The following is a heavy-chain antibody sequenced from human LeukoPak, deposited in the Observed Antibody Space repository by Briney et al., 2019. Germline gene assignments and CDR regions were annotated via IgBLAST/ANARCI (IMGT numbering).Heavy chain of an antibody. D-gene: IGHD2-2*02. CDR2: IDPNSGGT. V-gene: IGHV1-2*06. CDR3: ARTGCSSTSCYRGWFDP. Sequence: VASVTVSCKASGYTFTGYHMHWVRQATGQGLEWMGRIDPNSGGTNYAQKFQGRVTMTRDTSISTAYMELSRLRSDDTAVYYCARTGCSSTSCYRGWFDPWGQGTLVTVSS. J-gene: IGHJ5*02. CDR1: GYTFTGYH.